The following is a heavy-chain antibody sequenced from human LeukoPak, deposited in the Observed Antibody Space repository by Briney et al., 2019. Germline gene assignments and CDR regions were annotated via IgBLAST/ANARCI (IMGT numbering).Heavy chain of an antibody. D-gene: IGHD3-10*01. V-gene: IGHV4-39*01. CDR1: GGSISSSSYY. CDR3: ARLGGSGSYAFYYFDY. J-gene: IGHJ4*02. CDR2: VYDSENT. Sequence: SETLSLTCTVSGGSISSSSYYWGWIRQPPGKGLEWVGSVYDSENTYYNPSLKSRVAISIHMSKNQFSLKLSSVTAADTAVYYCARLGGSGSYAFYYFDYWGQGTLVTVFS.